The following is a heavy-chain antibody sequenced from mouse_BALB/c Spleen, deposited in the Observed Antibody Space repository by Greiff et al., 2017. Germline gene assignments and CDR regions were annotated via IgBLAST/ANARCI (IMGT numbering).Heavy chain of an antibody. CDR1: GYSITSDYA. Sequence: EVKLVESGPGLVKPSQSLSLTCTVTGYSITSDYAWNWIRQFPGNKLEWMGYISYSGSTSYNPSIKSRISITRDTSKNQFFLQLNSVTTEDTATYYCARNYAMDYWGQGTSVTVSS. V-gene: IGHV3-2*02. CDR3: ARNYAMDY. CDR2: ISYSGST. J-gene: IGHJ4*01.